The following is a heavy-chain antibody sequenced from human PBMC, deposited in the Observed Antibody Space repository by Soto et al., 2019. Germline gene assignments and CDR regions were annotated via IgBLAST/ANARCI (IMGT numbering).Heavy chain of an antibody. D-gene: IGHD4-17*01. J-gene: IGHJ3*02. V-gene: IGHV1-46*03. CDR1: GYTFTSYY. Sequence: QVQLVQSGAEVKKPGASVKVSCKASGYTFTSYYMHWVRQAPGQGLEWRGIIKPSGGSTSYAQKFQGRVTMTRDTSTSTVYMELSSLRSEDTAVYYCARDRALMTYDYGDYDPEWAPDAFDIWGQGTMVTVSS. CDR3: ARDRALMTYDYGDYDPEWAPDAFDI. CDR2: IKPSGGST.